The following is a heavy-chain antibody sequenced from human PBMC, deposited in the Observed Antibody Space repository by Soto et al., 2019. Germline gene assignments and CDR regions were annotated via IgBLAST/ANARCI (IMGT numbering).Heavy chain of an antibody. CDR2: ITSKSAGATT. CDR3: YTEHTLFMAH. V-gene: IGHV3-15*01. J-gene: IGHJ4*02. CDR1: GFTFSNPW. Sequence: EAQLVESGGGLVTPGESLRLSCVASGFTFSNPWMSWVRQVPGKGLEWIGRITSKSAGATTAYAAPVTGRFTVSRDDLKNTLYLQVNSLKTEDTGIYYCYTEHTLFMAHWGQGTLVTVSS.